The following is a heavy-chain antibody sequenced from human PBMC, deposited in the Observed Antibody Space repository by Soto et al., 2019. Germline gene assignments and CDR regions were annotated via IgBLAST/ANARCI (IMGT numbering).Heavy chain of an antibody. CDR2: SYYSGST. Sequence: SETLPLTCTVSGGSISSYYLSWIRQPPGKGLEWIGYSYYSGSTNYTPYLQSRVTITVDTSKNQFSLKLSSVTAADTAVYYCARGYCSGGSCYWDYFDYWGQGTLVTVSS. CDR3: ARGYCSGGSCYWDYFDY. V-gene: IGHV4-59*01. CDR1: GGSISSYY. D-gene: IGHD2-15*01. J-gene: IGHJ4*02.